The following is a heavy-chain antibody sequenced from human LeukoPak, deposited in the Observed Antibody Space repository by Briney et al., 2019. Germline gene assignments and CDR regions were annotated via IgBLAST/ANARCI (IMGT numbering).Heavy chain of an antibody. J-gene: IGHJ4*02. Sequence: ASVKVSCKASGGTFSSYAISWVRQAPGQGLEWMGRIIPILGIANYAQKFQGRVTITADESTSTAYMELSSLRSEDTAVYYCARGHLSSGNYDYWGQGTLVTVSS. V-gene: IGHV1-69*04. CDR3: ARGHLSSGNYDY. CDR1: GGTFSSYA. D-gene: IGHD3-10*02. CDR2: IIPILGIA.